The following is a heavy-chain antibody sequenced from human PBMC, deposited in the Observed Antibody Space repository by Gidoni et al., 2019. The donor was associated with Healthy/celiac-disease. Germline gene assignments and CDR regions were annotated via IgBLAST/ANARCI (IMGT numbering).Heavy chain of an antibody. CDR1: GFTFDDYA. Sequence: EVQLVEYGGGLVQPGRSLRLSCAASGFTFDDYAMHWVRQAPGKGLEWVSGISWNSGSIGYADSVKGRFTISRDNAKNSLYLQMNSLRAEDTALYYCAKDTELLWFGALHMGAFDIWGQGTMVTVSS. CDR2: ISWNSGSI. CDR3: AKDTELLWFGALHMGAFDI. J-gene: IGHJ3*02. D-gene: IGHD3-10*01. V-gene: IGHV3-9*01.